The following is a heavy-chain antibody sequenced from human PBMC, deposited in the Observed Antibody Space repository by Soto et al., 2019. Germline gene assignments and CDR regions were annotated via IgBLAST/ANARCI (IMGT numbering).Heavy chain of an antibody. Sequence: RRLSCAASGFTFSSYWMSWVRQAPGKGLEWVANIKQDGSEKYYVDSVKGRFTISRDNAKNSLYLQMNSLRAEDTAVYYCARDRIYYDFWSGYHDWGQGTMVTVSS. V-gene: IGHV3-7*01. CDR1: GFTFSSYW. CDR2: IKQDGSEK. D-gene: IGHD3-3*01. J-gene: IGHJ3*01. CDR3: ARDRIYYDFWSGYHD.